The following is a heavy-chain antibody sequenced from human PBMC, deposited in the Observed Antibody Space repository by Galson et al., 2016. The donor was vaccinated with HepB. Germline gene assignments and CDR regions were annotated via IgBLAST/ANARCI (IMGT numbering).Heavy chain of an antibody. CDR3: ARIQQLIPGFYFYGLDV. J-gene: IGHJ6*02. D-gene: IGHD1-1*01. CDR2: IFSNDQK. V-gene: IGHV2-26*01. Sequence: PALVKPTQTLTLTCTVSGFSLNTAGLGVSWVRQPPGEALEWLGHIFSNDQKSYNTSLRTRVTISKDTSKSQVVLIMTNMAPVDTATYYCARIQQLIPGFYFYGLDVWCQGTTVTVSS. CDR1: GFSLNTAGLG.